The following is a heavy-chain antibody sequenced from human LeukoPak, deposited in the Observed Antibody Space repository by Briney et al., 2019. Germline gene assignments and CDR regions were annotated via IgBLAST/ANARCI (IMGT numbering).Heavy chain of an antibody. CDR1: GYTFTSYG. J-gene: IGHJ1*01. D-gene: IGHD2-2*02. V-gene: IGHV1-18*01. Sequence: ASVKASCKASGYTFTSYGISWVRQAPGQGLEWMGWISAYNGNTNYAQKLQGRVTMTTDTSTSTAYMELRSLRSDDTAVYYCARAQYCSSTSCYTSEYFQHWGQGTLVTVSS. CDR2: ISAYNGNT. CDR3: ARAQYCSSTSCYTSEYFQH.